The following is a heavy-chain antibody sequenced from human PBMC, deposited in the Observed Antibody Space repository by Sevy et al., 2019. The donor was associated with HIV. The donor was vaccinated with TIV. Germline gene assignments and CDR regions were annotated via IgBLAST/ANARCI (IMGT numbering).Heavy chain of an antibody. CDR2: IYSGGST. CDR1: GFTVSSNY. CDR3: ARGTPYGSGSYHDY. Sequence: GGSLRLSCAASGFTVSSNYMSWVRQAPGKGLEWVSVIYSGGSTYYADSVKGRFTISGDNSKNTLYLQMNSLRAEDTAVYYCARGTPYGSGSYHDYWGQGTLVTVSS. D-gene: IGHD3-10*01. V-gene: IGHV3-53*01. J-gene: IGHJ4*02.